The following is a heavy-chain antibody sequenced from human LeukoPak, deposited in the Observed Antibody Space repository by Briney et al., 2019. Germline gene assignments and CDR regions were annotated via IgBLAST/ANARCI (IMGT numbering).Heavy chain of an antibody. CDR1: AFSLSAYN. V-gene: IGHV3-21*01. J-gene: IGHJ4*02. Sequence: GGSLRLSCAASAFSLSAYNMNWVRQAPGKGLEWVSSISYTGTYIYYADSVKGRFTISRDNSKNTLYLQMNSLRAEDTAVYYCAKVGEGYDFDYWGQGTLVTVSS. CDR2: ISYTGTYI. D-gene: IGHD3-3*01. CDR3: AKVGEGYDFDY.